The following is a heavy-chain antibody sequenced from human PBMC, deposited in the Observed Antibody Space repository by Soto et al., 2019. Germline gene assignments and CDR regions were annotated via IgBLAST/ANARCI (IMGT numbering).Heavy chain of an antibody. CDR3: ASYDVLAAYYY. J-gene: IGHJ4*02. CDR1: GGSISSYY. V-gene: IGHV4-59*01. CDR2: IYYSGST. D-gene: IGHD3-9*01. Sequence: QVQLQESGPGLVKPSETLSLTCTVSGGSISSYYWSWIRQPPGKGLEWIGYIYYSGSTNYNPSLKSRVTISVDTSKNQFSLKLSSVTAADTAVFYCASYDVLAAYYYWGQGTLVTVSS.